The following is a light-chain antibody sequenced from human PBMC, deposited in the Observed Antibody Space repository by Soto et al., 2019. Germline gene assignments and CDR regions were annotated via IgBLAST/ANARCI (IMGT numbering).Light chain of an antibody. Sequence: QSALTQPPSASGSPGQSVTISCTGTSSDVGGYNYVSWYQQHPGKAPKLMIYEVSKRPSGVPDRFSGSKSGTTASLTVSRLQAEDEADYYCSSYAGSLWVFGGATKLTVL. J-gene: IGLJ3*02. V-gene: IGLV2-8*01. CDR3: SSYAGSLWV. CDR2: EVS. CDR1: SSDVGGYNY.